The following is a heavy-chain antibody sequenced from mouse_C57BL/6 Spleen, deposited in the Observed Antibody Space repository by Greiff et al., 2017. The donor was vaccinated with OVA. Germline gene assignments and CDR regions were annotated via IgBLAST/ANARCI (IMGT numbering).Heavy chain of an antibody. CDR2: IRLKSDNYAT. J-gene: IGHJ3*01. D-gene: IGHD2-4*01. V-gene: IGHV6-3*01. CDR3: TAPYDYDVLAWFAY. CDR1: GFTFSNYW. Sequence: EVQLVESGGGLVQPGGSMKLSCVASGFTFSNYWMNWVRQSPEKGLEWVAQIRLKSDNYATHYAESVKGRFTISRDDSKSSVYLQMNNLRAEDTGIYYCTAPYDYDVLAWFAYWGQGTLVTVSA.